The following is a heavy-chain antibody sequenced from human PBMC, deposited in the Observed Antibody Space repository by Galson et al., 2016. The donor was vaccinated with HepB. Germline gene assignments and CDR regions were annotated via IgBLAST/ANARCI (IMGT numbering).Heavy chain of an antibody. Sequence: SVKVSCKASGYTFTGYYIHWVRQAPGQGLEWMGWINPNSGSTNYAQKFQGWVTMTRDTSISTAYIELSRLRSDDTAVYYCAREARVGDSHGENRRRNGFDPWGQGTLVTVSS. V-gene: IGHV1-2*04. J-gene: IGHJ5*02. CDR1: GYTFTGYY. D-gene: IGHD5-18*01. CDR2: INPNSGST. CDR3: AREARVGDSHGENRRRNGFDP.